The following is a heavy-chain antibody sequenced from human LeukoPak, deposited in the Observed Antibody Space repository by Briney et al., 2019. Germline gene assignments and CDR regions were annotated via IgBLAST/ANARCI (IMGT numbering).Heavy chain of an antibody. CDR3: ARTIRGY. CDR1: GFTFSHYW. J-gene: IGHJ4*02. Sequence: GGSLRLSCAASGFTFSHYWLSWVRQAPGKGLEWVANIKEDGSEKYYVDSVKGRFTISRDNAKNSLYLQMNSLRAEDTAVYYGARTIRGYWGQGTLVTVSS. CDR2: IKEDGSEK. V-gene: IGHV3-7*01. D-gene: IGHD3-10*01.